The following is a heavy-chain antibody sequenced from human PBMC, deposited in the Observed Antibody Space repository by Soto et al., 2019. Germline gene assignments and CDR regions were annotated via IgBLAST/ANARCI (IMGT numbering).Heavy chain of an antibody. D-gene: IGHD5-18*01. J-gene: IGHJ4*02. V-gene: IGHV1-69*12. Sequence: QVQLVQSGAEVKKPGSSVKVSCKASGGTFSSYAISWVRQAPGQGLEWMGGIIPIFGTANYAQKFEGRVMSTADEFTSTAYMELSSLGSEDTAVYYCARDEFCPGGYSDGLDDWGQGTLVTVSS. CDR2: IIPIFGTA. CDR3: ARDEFCPGGYSDGLDD. CDR1: GGTFSSYA.